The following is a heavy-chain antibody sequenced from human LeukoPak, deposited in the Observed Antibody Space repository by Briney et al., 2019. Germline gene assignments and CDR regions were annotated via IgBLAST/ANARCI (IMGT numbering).Heavy chain of an antibody. CDR3: AACKEHSSSWYVGHSRVKFDP. D-gene: IGHD6-13*01. J-gene: IGHJ5*02. CDR2: IYYSGST. Sequence: SETLSLTCTVSGGSISSGGDYWSWIRQHPGKGLEWIGYIYYSGSTYYNPSLKSRVTISVDTSKNQFSLKMSSVTAADTAVYYCAACKEHSSSWYVGHSRVKFDPWGQGTLVTVSS. CDR1: GGSISSGGDY. V-gene: IGHV4-31*03.